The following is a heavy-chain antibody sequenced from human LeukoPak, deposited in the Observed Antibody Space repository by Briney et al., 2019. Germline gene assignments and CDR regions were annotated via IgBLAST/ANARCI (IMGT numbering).Heavy chain of an antibody. J-gene: IGHJ5*02. CDR2: IYYSGST. CDR1: GGSISSSNFY. D-gene: IGHD1-26*01. CDR3: ARDLTPLIKVGIGSATIPYNWFDP. Sequence: SETLSLTCTVSGGSISSSNFYWGWIRQPPGKGLEWIGSIYYSGSTYYNPSLKSRVTMSVDTSKNQFSLKLNSVTAADTAVYYCARDLTPLIKVGIGSATIPYNWFDPWGQGTLVTVSS. V-gene: IGHV4-39*07.